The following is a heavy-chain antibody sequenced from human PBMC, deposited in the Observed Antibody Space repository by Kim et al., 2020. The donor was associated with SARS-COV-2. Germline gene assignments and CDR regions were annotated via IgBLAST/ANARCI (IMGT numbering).Heavy chain of an antibody. CDR2: IRSNAYGGTT. D-gene: IGHD3-9*01. CDR1: GFTFGDYA. V-gene: IGHV3-49*03. J-gene: IGHJ4*02. Sequence: GGSLRLSCTASGFTFGDYAMSWFRQAPGKGLEWVGFIRSNAYGGTTEYAASVKGRFTIARDDSKSIAYLQMNSLKTEDTAVYYCTREVLRYSDWLVLSAPPSSDFDYWGQGTLVTVSS. CDR3: TREVLRYSDWLVLSAPPSSDFDY.